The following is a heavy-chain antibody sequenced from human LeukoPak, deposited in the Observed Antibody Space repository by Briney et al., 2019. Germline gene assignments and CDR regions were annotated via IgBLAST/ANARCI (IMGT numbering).Heavy chain of an antibody. CDR3: ARASITGTRVDY. D-gene: IGHD1-20*01. J-gene: IGHJ4*02. V-gene: IGHV1-69*05. CDR1: GGTFSSYA. Sequence: ASVEVSCKASGGTFSSYAISWVRQAPGQALEWMGRIIPIFGTANYAQKFQGRVTITTDESTSTAYMELSSLRSEDTAVYYCARASITGTRVDYWGQGTLVTVSS. CDR2: IIPIFGTA.